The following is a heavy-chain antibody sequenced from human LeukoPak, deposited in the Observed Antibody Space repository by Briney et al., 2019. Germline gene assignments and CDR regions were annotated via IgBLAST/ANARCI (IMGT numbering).Heavy chain of an antibody. CDR3: AKRGVGIAAAIDY. Sequence: ASVKVSCKASGGTFSSYAISWVRQAPGQGLEWMGWMSPKSGNTDYAQKFQGRVTMTRNTSINTAYIELRSLRSDDTAVYYCAKRGVGIAAAIDYWGQGTLVTVSS. V-gene: IGHV1-8*02. CDR2: MSPKSGNT. D-gene: IGHD6-13*01. J-gene: IGHJ4*02. CDR1: GGTFSSYA.